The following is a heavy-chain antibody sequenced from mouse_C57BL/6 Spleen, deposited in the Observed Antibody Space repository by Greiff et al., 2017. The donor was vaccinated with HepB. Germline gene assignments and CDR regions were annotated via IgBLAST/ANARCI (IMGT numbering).Heavy chain of an antibody. CDR1: GFTFNTYA. CDR3: VRDEGGYYLSLFAY. J-gene: IGHJ3*01. D-gene: IGHD2-3*01. CDR2: IRSKSSNYAT. V-gene: IGHV10-3*01. Sequence: EVHLVESGGGLVQPKGSLKLSCAASGFTFNTYAMHWVRQAPGKGLEWVARIRSKSSNYATYYADSVKDRFTISRDDSQSMLYLQMNNLKTEDTAMYYCVRDEGGYYLSLFAYWGQGTLVTVSA.